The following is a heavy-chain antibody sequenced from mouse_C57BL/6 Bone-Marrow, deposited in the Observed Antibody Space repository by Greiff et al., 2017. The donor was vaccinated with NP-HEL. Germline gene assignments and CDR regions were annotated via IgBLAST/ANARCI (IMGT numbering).Heavy chain of an antibody. CDR1: GYTFTDYY. CDR2: INPNNGGT. V-gene: IGHV1-26*01. CDR3: ARGGIYSNYDYFDY. D-gene: IGHD2-5*01. J-gene: IGHJ2*01. Sequence: EVQLQQSGPELVKPGASVKISCKASGYTFTDYYMNWVKQSHGKSLEWIGDINPNNGGTSYNQKFKGKATLTVYKSSSTAYMELRSLTSEDSAVYYCARGGIYSNYDYFDYWGQGTTLTVSS.